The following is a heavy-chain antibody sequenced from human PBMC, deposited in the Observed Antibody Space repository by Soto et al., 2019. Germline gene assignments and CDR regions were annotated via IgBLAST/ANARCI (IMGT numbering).Heavy chain of an antibody. CDR1: GFTFSSYA. Sequence: EVQLLESGGGLVQPGGSLRLSCAASGFTFSSYAMNWVRQAPGKGLEWVSALSGSGGSTYYVDLVKGRFTISRDKSKNKLYLQMNSLRAEDTAVYYFAKVSAHHNAFDIWGQGTMVTVSS. CDR3: AKVSAHHNAFDI. CDR2: LSGSGGST. D-gene: IGHD3-3*01. V-gene: IGHV3-23*01. J-gene: IGHJ3*02.